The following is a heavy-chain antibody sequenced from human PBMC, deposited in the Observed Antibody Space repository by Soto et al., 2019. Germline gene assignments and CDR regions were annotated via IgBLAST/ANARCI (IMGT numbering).Heavy chain of an antibody. J-gene: IGHJ1*01. V-gene: IGHV1-18*01. D-gene: IGHD6-19*01. CDR3: ARVAEGWLEPRKFFPH. CDR1: GYSFTTYD. CDR2: ISVYNGNT. Sequence: QVQLVQSGAEVKKPGASVKVSCKASGYSFTTYDIIWLRQAPGQGLEWMGWISVYNGNTHYAQKIQGRVTMTTDTSTSTAYMELRSLRSDDTAVYYCARVAEGWLEPRKFFPHSGQGTLVTVSS.